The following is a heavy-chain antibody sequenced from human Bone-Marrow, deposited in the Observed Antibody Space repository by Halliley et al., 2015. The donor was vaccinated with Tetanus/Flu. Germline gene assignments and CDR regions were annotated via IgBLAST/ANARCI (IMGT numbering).Heavy chain of an antibody. V-gene: IGHV4-61*03. Sequence: KGLEWIGYIYNRGSTNYNPSLQSRVTISVDTSNNHLSLKLSSVIAADTAVYYCATGGGYLIDYWGHGTLVTVSS. D-gene: IGHD5-12*01. CDR2: IYNRGST. J-gene: IGHJ4*01. CDR3: ATGGGYLIDY.